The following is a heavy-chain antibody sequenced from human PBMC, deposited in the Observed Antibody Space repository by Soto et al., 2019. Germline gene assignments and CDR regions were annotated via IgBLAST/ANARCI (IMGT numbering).Heavy chain of an antibody. Sequence: SETLSLTCTVSGGSISSYYWSWIRQPAGKGLEWIGRIYTSGSTNYNPSLKSRVTMSVDTSKNQFSLKLSSVTAADTAVYYCARGSYSNYLNWFDPWGQGTLVTVYS. V-gene: IGHV4-4*07. CDR2: IYTSGST. D-gene: IGHD4-4*01. CDR1: GGSISSYY. J-gene: IGHJ5*02. CDR3: ARGSYSNYLNWFDP.